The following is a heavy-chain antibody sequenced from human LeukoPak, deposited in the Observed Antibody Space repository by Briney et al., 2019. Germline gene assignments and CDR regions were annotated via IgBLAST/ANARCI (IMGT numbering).Heavy chain of an antibody. CDR1: NFSINSGYY. V-gene: IGHV4-38-2*02. D-gene: IGHD4-23*01. CDR3: ARAYGGNSQYFQH. Sequence: SETLSLTCKVSNFSINSGYYWGWIRQPPGQGLEWIGSIYRTGTTHYNPSLKSRVTMSIDTSKNEFSLKLSSVTAADTAVYYCARAYGGNSQYFQHWGQGTLVTVSS. J-gene: IGHJ1*01. CDR2: IYRTGTT.